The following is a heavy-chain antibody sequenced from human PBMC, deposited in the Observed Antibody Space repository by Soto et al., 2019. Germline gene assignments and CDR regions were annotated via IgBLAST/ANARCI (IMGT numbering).Heavy chain of an antibody. CDR2: IIPIFGTA. CDR3: AGDWYSSSWHDAFDI. V-gene: IGHV1-69*13. J-gene: IGHJ3*02. CDR1: GGTFSSYA. D-gene: IGHD6-13*01. Sequence: SVKVSCKASGGTFSSYAISWVRQAPGQGLEWMGGIIPIFGTANYAQKFQGRVTITADESTSTAYMELSSLRSEDTAVYYCAGDWYSSSWHDAFDIWGQGTMVTVSS.